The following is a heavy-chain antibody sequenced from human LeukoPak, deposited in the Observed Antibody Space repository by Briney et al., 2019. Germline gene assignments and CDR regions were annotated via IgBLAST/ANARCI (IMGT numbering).Heavy chain of an antibody. Sequence: GGSLRLSCAASGFTFSSYEMKRGGQAPGNGLPLVSYFSSSGSTIYYADSVKGRFAISRDNAKNSLYLQMNSLRAEDTAVYYCARDRYCSGGSCYYFDYWGQGTLVTVSS. D-gene: IGHD2-15*01. CDR2: FSSSGSTI. V-gene: IGHV3-48*03. CDR1: GFTFSSYE. J-gene: IGHJ4*02. CDR3: ARDRYCSGGSCYYFDY.